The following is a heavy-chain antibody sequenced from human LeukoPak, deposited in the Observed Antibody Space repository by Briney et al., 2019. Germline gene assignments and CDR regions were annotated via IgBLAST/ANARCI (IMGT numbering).Heavy chain of an antibody. CDR2: ISGSGGST. CDR1: GFTFNSYA. Sequence: GGSLRLSCAASGFTFNSYAMSWVRQAPGKGLEWVSGISGSGGSTNYADSVEGRFTISRDNSNNTLYLQMNSLRAEDTAVYYCAKDARRDGYSYDYWGQGTLVTVSS. D-gene: IGHD5-24*01. J-gene: IGHJ4*02. CDR3: AKDARRDGYSYDY. V-gene: IGHV3-23*01.